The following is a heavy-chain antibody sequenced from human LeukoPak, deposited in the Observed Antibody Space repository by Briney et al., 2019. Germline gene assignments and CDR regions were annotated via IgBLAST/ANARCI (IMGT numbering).Heavy chain of an antibody. V-gene: IGHV3-21*01. CDR2: ISSSSSYI. CDR3: AREALGGPYFDY. CDR1: GFPFSSYC. J-gene: IGHJ4*02. Sequence: GSLRLSCAASGFPFSSYCMNWVRQAPGKGLEWVSSISSSSSYIYYADSVKGRFTISRDNAKNSLYLQMNSLRAEDTAVYYCAREALGGPYFDYWGQGTLVTVSS. D-gene: IGHD3-10*01.